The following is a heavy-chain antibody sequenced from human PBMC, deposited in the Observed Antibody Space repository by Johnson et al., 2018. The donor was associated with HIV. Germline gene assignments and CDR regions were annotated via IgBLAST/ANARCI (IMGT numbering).Heavy chain of an antibody. V-gene: IGHV3-20*04. D-gene: IGHD6-6*01. CDR3: AKGGQLDAFDI. J-gene: IGHJ3*02. CDR2: INWNGDST. CDR1: GFTFDDYG. Sequence: EVQLVESGGGVVRPGGSLRLSCAASGFTFDDYGMSWVRQAPGKGLEWVSGINWNGDSTAYADSVKGRFTISRDNAKNSLYVQMNSLRVEDTALYYCAKGGQLDAFDIWGQGTMVTVSS.